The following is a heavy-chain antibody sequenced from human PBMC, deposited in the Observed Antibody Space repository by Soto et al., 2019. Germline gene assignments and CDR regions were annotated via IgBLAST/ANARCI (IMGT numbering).Heavy chain of an antibody. V-gene: IGHV3-30*18. J-gene: IGHJ4*02. CDR1: GFTFSSYG. CDR3: AKDRGRGVVAAPLDS. CDR2: ISYDGSNK. Sequence: QVQLVESGGGVVQPGRSLRLSCAASGFTFSSYGMHWVRQAPGKGLEWVAVISYDGSNKYYADSVKGRFTISRDNSKNTLYLQKKRLRAEDTAVYYCAKDRGRGVVAAPLDSWGQGTLVTVSS. D-gene: IGHD2-15*01.